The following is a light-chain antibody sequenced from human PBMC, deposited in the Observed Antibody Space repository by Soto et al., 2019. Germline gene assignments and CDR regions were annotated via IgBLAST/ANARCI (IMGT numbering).Light chain of an antibody. CDR1: QSVSSSY. CDR3: QQYGSTPRT. Sequence: EIVLTQSPDTLSLSPGERATLSCRASQSVSSSYLARYQQKPGQAPRLLMYGASTRATGIPDRFSGSGSETEFTLTISRLEPEDFAVYYCQQYGSTPRTFGQGTRVEIK. V-gene: IGKV3-20*01. J-gene: IGKJ1*01. CDR2: GAS.